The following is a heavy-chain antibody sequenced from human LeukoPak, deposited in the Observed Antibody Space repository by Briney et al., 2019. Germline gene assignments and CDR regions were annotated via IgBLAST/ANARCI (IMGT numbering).Heavy chain of an antibody. V-gene: IGHV4-39*07. CDR2: VYYTGVT. CDR1: GGYIITSGHY. J-gene: IGHJ5*02. Sequence: SETLSLTCTVSGGYIITSGHYWGWIRQPPGKGLEWIGSVYYTGVTSTNPFFRSRMSSSVDTSKNQFSLNLTSVTAADAAVYYCARERSSSGGHNWFDPWGQGTLVTVSS. CDR3: ARERSSSGGHNWFDP. D-gene: IGHD4-23*01.